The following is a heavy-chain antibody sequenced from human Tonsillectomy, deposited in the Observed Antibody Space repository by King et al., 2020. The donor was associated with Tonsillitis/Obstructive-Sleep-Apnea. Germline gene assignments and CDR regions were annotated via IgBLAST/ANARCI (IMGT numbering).Heavy chain of an antibody. Sequence: VQLVQSGGNLVQPGGSLRLSCAAYGFTFGSNYMSWVRQAPGKGLEWVSYISSSSSTTYYSDSVKGRFTISRDNARNSLYLQMNSLRDDDTAVYYCAGGGLCRRGRCYSIMFNYWGQGALVTVSS. V-gene: IGHV3-48*02. D-gene: IGHD2-15*01. CDR3: AGGGLCRRGRCYSIMFNY. CDR2: ISSSSSTT. J-gene: IGHJ4*02. CDR1: GFTFGSNY.